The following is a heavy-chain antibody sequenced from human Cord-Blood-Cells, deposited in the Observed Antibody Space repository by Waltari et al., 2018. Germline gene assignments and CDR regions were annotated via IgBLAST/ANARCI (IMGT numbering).Heavy chain of an antibody. CDR2: ISPSSGST. CDR1: GYTFTSYY. CDR3: ARSRDGYNFDY. D-gene: IGHD5-12*01. J-gene: IGHJ4*02. Sequence: QVQLVQSGAEVKKPGASVKVSCKASGYTFTSYYMHWVRHAPGQGLEWMGKISPSSGSTSYAQKCQGRVTMTRDTSTSTVYMELSSLRSEDTAVYYCARSRDGYNFDYWGQGTLVTVSS. V-gene: IGHV1-46*01.